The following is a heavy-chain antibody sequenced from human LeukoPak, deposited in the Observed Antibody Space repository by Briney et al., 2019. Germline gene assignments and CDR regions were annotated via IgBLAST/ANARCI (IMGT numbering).Heavy chain of an antibody. CDR1: GFTFSSYW. V-gene: IGHV3-74*01. J-gene: IGHJ4*02. D-gene: IGHD6-19*01. CDR2: INTDGSST. CDR3: ARVTVSGWYTALDY. Sequence: TGGSLRLSCAASGFTFSSYWMHWVRQAPGKGLVWVSRINTDGSSTTYADSVKGRFTISRDNSKNTLYLQMNSLRAEDTAVYYCARVTVSGWYTALDYWGQGTLVSVSS.